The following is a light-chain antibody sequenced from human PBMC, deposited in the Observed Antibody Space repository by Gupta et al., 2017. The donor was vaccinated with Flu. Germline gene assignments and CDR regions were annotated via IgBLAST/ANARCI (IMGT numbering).Light chain of an antibody. J-gene: IGKJ1*01. CDR1: QSLVHSDGNTY. Sequence: IVMTQTPLSSPVTLGQPATISCRSSQSLVHSDGNTYLSWLHQRPGQSPRLLIYKVSYRFYGVPGRLSGSGAETDFTLRISRGEAEDVGVYYCMQDTQFWTFGQGTKVEIK. CDR3: MQDTQFWT. CDR2: KVS. V-gene: IGKV2-24*01.